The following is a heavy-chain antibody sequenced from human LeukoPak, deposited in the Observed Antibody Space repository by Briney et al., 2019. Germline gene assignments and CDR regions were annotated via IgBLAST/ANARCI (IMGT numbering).Heavy chain of an antibody. Sequence: PSETLSLTCTVSGGSISSNNYYWGWIRQPPGKGLECIGSISYSGSTYYNPSLKSRVTVSVDTSKNQFSLKLTSVTAADTAVYYCARPGYYYDSSGYHYRDYWGQGTLVTVSS. CDR2: ISYSGST. CDR3: ARPGYYYDSSGYHYRDY. CDR1: GGSISSNNYY. J-gene: IGHJ4*02. D-gene: IGHD3-22*01. V-gene: IGHV4-39*01.